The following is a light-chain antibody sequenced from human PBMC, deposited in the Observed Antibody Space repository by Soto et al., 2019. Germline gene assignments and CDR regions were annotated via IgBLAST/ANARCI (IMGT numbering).Light chain of an antibody. CDR1: RSVLYKSNNQNH. Sequence: DIVMTKSPDSLAVSLGERATMNCKCSRSVLYKSNNQNHLAWYQQKPGRPPQLIIYWASTRESGVPERFSGSGSGTDFTLTISSLEAEDVAFYWCQQYFDVPFTFGGGAKVDIK. V-gene: IGKV4-1*01. CDR3: QQYFDVPFT. J-gene: IGKJ4*01. CDR2: WAS.